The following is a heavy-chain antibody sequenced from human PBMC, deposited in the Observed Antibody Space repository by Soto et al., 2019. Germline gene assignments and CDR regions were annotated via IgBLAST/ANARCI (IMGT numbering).Heavy chain of an antibody. CDR3: TKLTYYDILTGYDAFDL. J-gene: IGHJ3*01. V-gene: IGHV3-23*01. CDR1: GFPFSSYA. Sequence: PGGSLRLSCAASGFPFSSYAMGWVRQAPGKGLEWVSAIGGSASKTYYADSVKGRFTISRDNSQNTLFLQMESLRAEDTAVYYCTKLTYYDILTGYDAFDLWGQGTMVTVSS. D-gene: IGHD3-9*01. CDR2: IGGSASKT.